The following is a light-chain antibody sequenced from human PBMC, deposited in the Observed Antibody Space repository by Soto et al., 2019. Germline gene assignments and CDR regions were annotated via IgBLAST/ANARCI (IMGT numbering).Light chain of an antibody. J-gene: IGKJ1*01. Sequence: DIQMTQSTASLSASVGDRVSISCGASQIIVRNLNWYQQKPGKAPTLLMFTSSNLQSGVPSRFSGSGSGTDFILTISSLQPEDFATYYCQQSYSTPPTFGQGTKVDI. CDR3: QQSYSTPPT. CDR2: TSS. V-gene: IGKV1-39*01. CDR1: QIIVRN.